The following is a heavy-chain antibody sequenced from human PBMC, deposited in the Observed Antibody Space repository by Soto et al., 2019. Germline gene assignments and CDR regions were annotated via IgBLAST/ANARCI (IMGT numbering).Heavy chain of an antibody. V-gene: IGHV4-59*01. CDR3: ASSNIAAAGFYYYGMDV. CDR1: GGSISSYY. Sequence: PSETLCLTWTVSGGSISSYYWSWIRQPPGKGLEWIGYIYYSGSTNYNPSLKSRVTISVDTSKNQFSLKLSSVAAADTAVYYCASSNIAAAGFYYYGMDVWGRGPTVTVSS. CDR2: IYYSGST. D-gene: IGHD6-13*01. J-gene: IGHJ6*02.